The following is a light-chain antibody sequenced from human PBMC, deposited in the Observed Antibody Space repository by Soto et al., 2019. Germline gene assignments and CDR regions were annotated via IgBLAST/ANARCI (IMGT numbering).Light chain of an antibody. Sequence: QSVLTQPASVSGSPGQWITISCTGTSSDIGAYDYVSWFHQHPDKSPNLMISEVTNRPSEVADCFSGLKPDNAAPLTISALEAEDEAYYFCFSLTATHTPDFGPGTKGAV. V-gene: IGLV2-14*01. J-gene: IGLJ1*01. CDR1: SSDIGAYDY. CDR3: FSLTATHTPD. CDR2: EVT.